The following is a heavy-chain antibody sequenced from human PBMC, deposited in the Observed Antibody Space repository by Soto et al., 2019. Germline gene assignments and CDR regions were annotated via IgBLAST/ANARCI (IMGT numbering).Heavy chain of an antibody. V-gene: IGHV4-39*01. CDR1: GDSIGSTTYY. CDR3: ARAAPRHCSGGSCYSGRDS. CDR2: IYYSGNT. D-gene: IGHD2-15*01. Sequence: SETLSLTCTVSGDSIGSTTYYWGWIRQPPGKGLEWIGSIYYSGNTFYNPSLKSRLTISVDTSKNQFSLKLSSVTAADTAVYYCARAAPRHCSGGSCYSGRDSWGQGTLVT. J-gene: IGHJ4*02.